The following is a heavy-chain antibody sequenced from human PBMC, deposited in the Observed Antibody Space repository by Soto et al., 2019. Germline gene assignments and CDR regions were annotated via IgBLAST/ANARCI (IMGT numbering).Heavy chain of an antibody. V-gene: IGHV4-34*01. Sequence: PSETLSLTCAVYGGSFSGYYWSWIRQPPGKGLEWIGEINHSGSTNYNPSLKSRVTISVDTSKNQFSLKLSSVTAADTAVYYCARGKISATFWFDPWGQGTLVTVS. CDR1: GGSFSGYY. J-gene: IGHJ5*02. CDR3: ARGKISATFWFDP. CDR2: INHSGST. D-gene: IGHD6-25*01.